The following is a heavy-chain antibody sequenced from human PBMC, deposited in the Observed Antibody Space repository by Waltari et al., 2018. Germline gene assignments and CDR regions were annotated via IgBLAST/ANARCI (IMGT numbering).Heavy chain of an antibody. CDR2: IKQDGSEK. CDR1: GFTFRSYW. CDR3: ARDTGWFDP. V-gene: IGHV3-7*01. J-gene: IGHJ5*02. Sequence: EVQLVESGGGLVQPGGSLRLSCAASGFTFRSYWISWVRQAPGKGLEWVANIKQDGSEKYYVDSVKGRFTISRDNAKNSLYLQMNSLRAEDTAVYYCARDTGWFDPWGQGTLVTVSS. D-gene: IGHD3-10*01.